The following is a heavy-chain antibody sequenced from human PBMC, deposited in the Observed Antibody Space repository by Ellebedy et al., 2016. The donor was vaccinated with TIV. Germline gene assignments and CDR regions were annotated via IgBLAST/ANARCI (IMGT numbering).Heavy chain of an antibody. CDR2: IYYSGTT. J-gene: IGHJ5*02. D-gene: IGHD2-21*01. CDR3: SRAGGYSSPGFDP. Sequence: MPSETLSLTCSVSGGSISTSSYYWAWIRQSPEKGLEWVGSIYYSGTTYYNPSLKSRVTISVDTSKNQFSLKLSSVTAADTALYFCSRAGGYSSPGFDPWGQGTLVTVSS. V-gene: IGHV4-39*07. CDR1: GGSISTSSYY.